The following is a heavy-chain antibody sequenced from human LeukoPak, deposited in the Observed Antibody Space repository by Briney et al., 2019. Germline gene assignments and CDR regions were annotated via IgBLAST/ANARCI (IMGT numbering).Heavy chain of an antibody. CDR2: INSDSIST. J-gene: IGHJ4*02. CDR1: GFIFSSYW. Sequence: GGSLRLSCAASGFIFSSYWMHWVRRAPGKGLVWVSRINSDSISTSYGDSVKGRFTISRDNAKNTLYLQMNSLRAEDTAVYYCASSYSSPTSLVVWGQGTLVTVSS. V-gene: IGHV3-74*01. D-gene: IGHD6-13*01. CDR3: ASSYSSPTSLVV.